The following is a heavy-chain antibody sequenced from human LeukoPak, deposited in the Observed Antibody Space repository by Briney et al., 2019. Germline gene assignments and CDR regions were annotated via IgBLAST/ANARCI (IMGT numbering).Heavy chain of an antibody. CDR3: ARDRRIANWFEP. J-gene: IGHJ5*02. Sequence: ASVTVSCKASGYTFTSYGISWVRQAPGQGLEWMGWISAYNGNTNYAQKLQGRVTMTTDTSTSTAYMELRSLRSDHTAVYYCARDRRIANWFEPWGQGTLVNVSS. CDR2: ISAYNGNT. D-gene: IGHD6-13*01. V-gene: IGHV1-18*01. CDR1: GYTFTSYG.